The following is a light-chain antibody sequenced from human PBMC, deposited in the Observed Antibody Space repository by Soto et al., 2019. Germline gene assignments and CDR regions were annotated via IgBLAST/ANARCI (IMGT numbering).Light chain of an antibody. CDR2: GAS. J-gene: IGKJ1*01. CDR3: QLYGSLPWT. V-gene: IGKV3-20*01. Sequence: IVLTQSPGTLSLSPGERATLSCRASQSVSSSHLAWYQQKAGQAPRVLIYGASSRATGIPDRFSGSGSGTDFTLTISRLEPEDFAEYYCQLYGSLPWTFGQGARVEVK. CDR1: QSVSSSH.